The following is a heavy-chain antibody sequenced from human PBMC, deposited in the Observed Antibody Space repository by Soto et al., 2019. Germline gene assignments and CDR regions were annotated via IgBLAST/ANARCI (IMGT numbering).Heavy chain of an antibody. V-gene: IGHV3-74*01. CDR2: INSDGSST. CDR3: ARDAGITPWDY. J-gene: IGHJ4*02. D-gene: IGHD3-16*01. CDR1: GFTFSSYW. Sequence: EVQLVESGGGLVQPGGSLRLSCAASGFTFSSYWMHWVRQAPGKGLVWVSRINSDGSSTGYADAVKGRFTISRDSAKNPQDLKMNSLRAEETAEDDRARDAGITPWDYRGQGNLVTGPS.